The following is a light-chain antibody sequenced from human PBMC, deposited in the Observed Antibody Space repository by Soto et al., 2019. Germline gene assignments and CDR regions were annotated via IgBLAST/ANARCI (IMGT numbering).Light chain of an antibody. J-gene: IGKJ1*01. CDR3: QQYNNWPRT. V-gene: IGKV1-5*03. CDR2: KAS. Sequence: DIQMTQSPSTLCGSVGDRVTITCRASQTISSWLAWYQQKPGKAPKLLIYKASTLKSGVPSRFSGSGSGTEFTLTNSSLQSEDFAVYYCQQYNNWPRTFGQGTKVDIK. CDR1: QTISSW.